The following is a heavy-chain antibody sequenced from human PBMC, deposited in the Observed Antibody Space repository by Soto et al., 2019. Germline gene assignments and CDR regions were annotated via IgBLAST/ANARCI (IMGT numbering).Heavy chain of an antibody. CDR3: AHQTYYYGSGTIDV. CDR1: GFSLSTSGVG. J-gene: IGHJ6*02. Sequence: QITLKESGPTLLKPTQTLTLTCTFSGFSLSTSGVGVVWIRQPPGKALQWLALIYWDDDERFSPSLRNRLTITKDTSKNPVVLTMTTMDPVDTATYYCAHQTYYYGSGTIDVWGQGTTVTVSS. V-gene: IGHV2-5*02. CDR2: IYWDDDE. D-gene: IGHD3-10*01.